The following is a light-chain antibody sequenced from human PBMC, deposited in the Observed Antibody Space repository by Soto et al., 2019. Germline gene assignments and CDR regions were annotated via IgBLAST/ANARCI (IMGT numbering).Light chain of an antibody. Sequence: EIVLTQSPGTLSLSPGDRATLSCRASQSVSSSSLAWYQQKPVQAPRLLIYAASSRARGIPDRFSGSGSGTDFTLTISRLEPEDFAIYYCQQYDSSPPRLTFGGGTKVDIK. V-gene: IGKV3-20*01. CDR3: QQYDSSPPRLT. J-gene: IGKJ4*01. CDR2: AAS. CDR1: QSVSSSS.